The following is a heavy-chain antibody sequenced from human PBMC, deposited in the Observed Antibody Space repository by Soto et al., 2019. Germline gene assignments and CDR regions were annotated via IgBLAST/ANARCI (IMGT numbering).Heavy chain of an antibody. J-gene: IGHJ6*02. V-gene: IGHV3-33*01. CDR1: GFTFSSYG. CDR2: IWYDGSNK. Sequence: GGSLRLSCAASGFTFSSYGMHWVRQAPGKGLEWVAVIWYDGSNKYYADSVKGRFTISRDNSKNTLYLQMNSLRAEDTAVYYCAREIVYCGGDCLSMDVWGQGTTVTVSS. D-gene: IGHD2-21*02. CDR3: AREIVYCGGDCLSMDV.